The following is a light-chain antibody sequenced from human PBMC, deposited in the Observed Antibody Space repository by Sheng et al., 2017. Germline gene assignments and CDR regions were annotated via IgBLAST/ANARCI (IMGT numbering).Light chain of an antibody. CDR2: GAS. CDR1: QSVSSSY. V-gene: IGKV3-20*01. Sequence: EIVLTQSPGTLSLSPGERATLSCRASQSVSSSYLAWYQQKPGQAPRLLIYGASSRATGTPGRFSGSGSGTDFTLTISRLEPEDFVVYYCQQYGTSPLTFGQGTKVEIK. CDR3: QQYGTSPLT. J-gene: IGKJ1*01.